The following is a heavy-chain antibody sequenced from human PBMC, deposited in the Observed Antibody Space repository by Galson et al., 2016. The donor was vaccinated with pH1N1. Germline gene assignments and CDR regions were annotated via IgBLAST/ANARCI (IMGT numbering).Heavy chain of an antibody. CDR3: ASTKAVSGPLYMDV. Sequence: SLRLSCAASGFTFSSFWMTWVRQPPGKGLEWIGNVYHGGGTYFNPSLRSRVSISLDTSKNQFSLKLSSVTATDTAVYYCASTKAVSGPLYMDVWGTGTTVTVSS. V-gene: IGHV4-4*02. D-gene: IGHD6-19*01. CDR1: GFTFSSFW. J-gene: IGHJ6*03. CDR2: VYHGGGT.